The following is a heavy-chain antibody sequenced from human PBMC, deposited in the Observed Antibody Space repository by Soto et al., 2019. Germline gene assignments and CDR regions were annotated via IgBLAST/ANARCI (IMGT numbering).Heavy chain of an antibody. Sequence: EVQLVESGGGSVKPGGSLRLSCEASGFSFSNAWMSWVRQAPGKGLEWVGHIKSKADGGTTDHAAPVKGRFTLSRDDSKNTLYLQMTGLKAEDTAVYYCITDSWLRLGLHNAYDIWGQGTMVTVSS. D-gene: IGHD5-12*01. CDR3: ITDSWLRLGLHNAYDI. V-gene: IGHV3-15*01. J-gene: IGHJ3*02. CDR2: IKSKADGGTT. CDR1: GFSFSNAW.